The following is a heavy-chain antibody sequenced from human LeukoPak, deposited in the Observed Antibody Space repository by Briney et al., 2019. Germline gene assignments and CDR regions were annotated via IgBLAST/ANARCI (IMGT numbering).Heavy chain of an antibody. CDR2: IDNSGTT. D-gene: IGHD3-10*01. Sequence: PSETLSLTCIVSGDSISSGDYYWSWIRQRPGKGLESIDYIDNSGTTYYNPSLKSRVTISVDTSQNQFSLKLSSVTAADTAVYYCARRVIIRSYYYDYWGQGTLVTVSS. V-gene: IGHV4-31*03. CDR3: ARRVIIRSYYYDY. J-gene: IGHJ4*02. CDR1: GDSISSGDYY.